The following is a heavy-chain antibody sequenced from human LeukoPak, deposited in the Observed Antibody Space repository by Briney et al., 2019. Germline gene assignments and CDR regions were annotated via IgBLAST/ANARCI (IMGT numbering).Heavy chain of an antibody. Sequence: GAPLQISCEGSGSIFTSYWIGWVRPLPGKGLGWVGIIYPGDSDTRYSPSFQGQVTISADKSISTAYLQWSSLKASDTAMYYCARRHPDYGGHFDYWGQGTLVTVSS. D-gene: IGHD4-17*01. CDR1: GSIFTSYW. J-gene: IGHJ4*02. V-gene: IGHV5-51*01. CDR2: IYPGDSDT. CDR3: ARRHPDYGGHFDY.